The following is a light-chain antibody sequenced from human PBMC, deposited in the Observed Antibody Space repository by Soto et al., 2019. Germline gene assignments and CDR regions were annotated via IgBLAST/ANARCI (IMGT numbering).Light chain of an antibody. CDR2: GAS. Sequence: EIVLTQSPGTLSLSPGERATLSCRASQSVSNNYLAWYQQIPGQAPRLLIYGASVRATGIPDRFSGSGSGTDFNLPISRLEPEDFAVYFCQQYGSSPVTFGGGTKVEIK. CDR1: QSVSNNY. V-gene: IGKV3-20*01. J-gene: IGKJ4*01. CDR3: QQYGSSPVT.